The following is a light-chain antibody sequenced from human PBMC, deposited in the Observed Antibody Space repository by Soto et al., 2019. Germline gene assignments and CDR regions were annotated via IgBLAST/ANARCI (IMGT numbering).Light chain of an antibody. CDR2: EGS. CDR1: SSDVGSYNL. Sequence: QSALTQPASVSGSPGQSITISCTGTSSDVGSYNLVSWYQQHPGKAPKLMIYEGSKRLSGVSNRFSGSKSGNTASLTISGLQAEDEADYYCCSYAGSSAFVVVFGGGTKVTVL. CDR3: CSYAGSSAFVVV. V-gene: IGLV2-23*03. J-gene: IGLJ2*01.